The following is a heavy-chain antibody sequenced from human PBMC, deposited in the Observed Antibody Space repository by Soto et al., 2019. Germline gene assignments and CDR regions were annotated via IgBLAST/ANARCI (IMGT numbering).Heavy chain of an antibody. CDR3: ARVGRIQLWFSNYYYGMDV. CDR2: MNPNSGNT. J-gene: IGHJ6*02. Sequence: GASVKVSCKASGYTFTSYDINWVRQATGQGLEWMGWMNPNSGNTGYAQKFQGRVTMTRNTSISTAYMELSGLRSEDTAVYYCARVGRIQLWFSNYYYGMDVWGQGTMVTVSS. V-gene: IGHV1-8*01. D-gene: IGHD5-18*01. CDR1: GYTFTSYD.